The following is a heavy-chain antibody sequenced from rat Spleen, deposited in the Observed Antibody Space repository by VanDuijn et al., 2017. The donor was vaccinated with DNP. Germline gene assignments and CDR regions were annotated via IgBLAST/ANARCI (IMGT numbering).Heavy chain of an antibody. CDR1: GFTFSDYA. D-gene: IGHD1-6*01. J-gene: IGHJ1*01. CDR3: ARRGYYGSYWYFDF. V-gene: IGHV5-17*01. CDR2: IIYDGSST. Sequence: EVQLVASGGGLVQPGNSLKLSCAASGFTFSDYAMAWVRQSPKKGLEWVATIIYDGSSTYYRDSVRGRFTISRDYARSTLYLQMDSLRSEDTATYYCARRGYYGSYWYFDFWGPGTMVTVSS.